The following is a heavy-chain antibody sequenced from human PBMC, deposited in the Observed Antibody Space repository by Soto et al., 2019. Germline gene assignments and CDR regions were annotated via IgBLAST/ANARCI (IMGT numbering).Heavy chain of an antibody. D-gene: IGHD6-6*01. Sequence: PGGSLRLSCAASGFTFSSYWMSWVRQAPGKGLEWVANIKQDGSEKYYVDSVKGRFTISRDNAKNSLYLQMNSLRAEDTAVYYCAREGIEARADTGYWGQGTLVTVSS. V-gene: IGHV3-7*01. CDR2: IKQDGSEK. J-gene: IGHJ4*02. CDR3: AREGIEARADTGY. CDR1: GFTFSSYW.